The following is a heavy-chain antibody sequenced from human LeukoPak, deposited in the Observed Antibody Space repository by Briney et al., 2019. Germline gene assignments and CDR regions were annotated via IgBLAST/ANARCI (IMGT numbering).Heavy chain of an antibody. Sequence: PSETLSLTCSVSGGSISSSNYYWGWIRQPPGKGLEWIGSIYYSGSTYYNPSLKSRVTMSVDTSKDQFSLKLTSVTAADTAVYHCVRLGTTTRWGQGTLVTGSS. CDR2: IYYSGST. V-gene: IGHV4-39*07. J-gene: IGHJ4*02. D-gene: IGHD1-26*01. CDR1: GGSISSSNYY. CDR3: VRLGTTTR.